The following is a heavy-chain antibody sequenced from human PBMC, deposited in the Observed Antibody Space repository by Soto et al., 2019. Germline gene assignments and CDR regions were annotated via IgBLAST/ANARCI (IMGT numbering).Heavy chain of an antibody. CDR3: ARAGSFDY. Sequence: VQLVESGGDLVQPGGSLRLSCAASGFTFSTYSMSWVRQAPGKGLEWVSYINTNSGTKHYADSVKGRFTISRDNAKNSLYLQMNSLRAEDTAVYYCARAGSFDYWGQGTLVTVSS. J-gene: IGHJ4*02. CDR1: GFTFSTYS. CDR2: INTNSGTK. V-gene: IGHV3-48*04. D-gene: IGHD3-10*01.